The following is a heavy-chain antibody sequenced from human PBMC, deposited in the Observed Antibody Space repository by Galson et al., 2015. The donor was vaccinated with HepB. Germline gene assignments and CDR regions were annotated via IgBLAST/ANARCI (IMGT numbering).Heavy chain of an antibody. Sequence: ETLSLTCIVPDGSIRSSFWSWIRKPPGKGLEWIGYISDSDYTEYNPSLKSRVTVSLDTSKKQFSLTLNSMTAADTAVYYCARGRFGGYFDLWGRDTLVTVSS. J-gene: IGHJ2*01. V-gene: IGHV4-59*01. CDR1: DGSIRSSF. CDR3: ARGRFGGYFDL. D-gene: IGHD3-3*01. CDR2: ISDSDYT.